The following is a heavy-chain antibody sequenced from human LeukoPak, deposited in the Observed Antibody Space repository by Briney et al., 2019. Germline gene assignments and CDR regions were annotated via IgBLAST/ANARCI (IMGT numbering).Heavy chain of an antibody. D-gene: IGHD5-12*01. CDR2: IYYSGST. Sequence: SETLSLTCTVSGGSISSGNYYWSWIRQPPGKGLEWIGYIYYSGSTYYNPSLKSRVAISVDTSKNQFSLKLSSVTAADTAVYYCARRLWWLRGWGQGTLVTVSS. J-gene: IGHJ4*02. CDR1: GGSISSGNYY. CDR3: ARRLWWLRG. V-gene: IGHV4-30-4*08.